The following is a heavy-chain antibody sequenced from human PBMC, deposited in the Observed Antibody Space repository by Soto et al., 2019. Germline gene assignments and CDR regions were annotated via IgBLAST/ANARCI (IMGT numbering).Heavy chain of an antibody. V-gene: IGHV3-7*05. CDR2: IKQDGSEK. CDR3: ARVRLGDIVAIDY. D-gene: IGHD5-12*01. Sequence: GGSLRLSCAASGFTFSSYWMSWVRQAPGKGLEWVANIKQDGSEKYYVDSVKGRFTISRDNAKNSLYLQMNSLRAEDTAVYYCARVRLGDIVAIDYWGQGTLVTVSS. J-gene: IGHJ4*02. CDR1: GFTFSSYW.